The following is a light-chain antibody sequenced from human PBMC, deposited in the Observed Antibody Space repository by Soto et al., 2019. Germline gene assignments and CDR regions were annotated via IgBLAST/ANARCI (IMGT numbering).Light chain of an antibody. CDR1: QSVNSY. V-gene: IGKV3-15*01. J-gene: IGKJ1*01. Sequence: EKVMTQSPATLSMSPGERATLSCRASQSVNSYLAWYQQKPGQAPRLLIYGASTRATGIPARFSGSGSGTEFTITSSSLQSEDFGVYYWQQYTNWPSWTFGQGTKVEIK. CDR3: QQYTNWPSWT. CDR2: GAS.